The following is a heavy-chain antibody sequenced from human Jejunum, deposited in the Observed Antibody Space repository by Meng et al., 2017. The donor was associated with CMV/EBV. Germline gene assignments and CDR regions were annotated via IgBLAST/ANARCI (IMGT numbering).Heavy chain of an antibody. Sequence: TVSTDSLRDHYWSWIRQPPGKGLEWIGYIYFTGSTNYNPSLRSRVTISVDTSRKQFSLKLSSVTAADTAMYYCARGGAIVGASGYWGQGMLVTVSS. J-gene: IGHJ4*02. CDR2: IYFTGST. V-gene: IGHV4-59*11. CDR3: ARGGAIVGASGY. CDR1: TDSLRDHY. D-gene: IGHD1-26*01.